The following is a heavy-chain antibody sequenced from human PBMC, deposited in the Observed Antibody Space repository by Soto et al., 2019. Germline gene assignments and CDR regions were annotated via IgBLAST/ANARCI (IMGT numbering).Heavy chain of an antibody. CDR2: ISYDGTNK. J-gene: IGHJ4*02. Sequence: GGSLRLSCAASGFSFSISPMHWVRRAPGKGPEWVALISYDGTNKFYADSVKGRFTISRDNSKSTLYLQVDSLRPEDAAVYYCARDPKTSGGQHWAFNYFDSWGQGTLVTVSS. D-gene: IGHD7-27*01. CDR1: GFSFSISP. V-gene: IGHV3-30-3*01. CDR3: ARDPKTSGGQHWAFNYFDS.